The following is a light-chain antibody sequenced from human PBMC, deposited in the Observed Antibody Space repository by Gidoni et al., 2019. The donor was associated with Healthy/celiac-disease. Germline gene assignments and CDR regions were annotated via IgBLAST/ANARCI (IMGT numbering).Light chain of an antibody. Sequence: PDSLAVSRGERATINCKSSQSVLYSSNNKNHLAWYQQKPGQPPKLLIDWASTRESGVPDRFSGSGSVTDFTLTISSQQAEDVAVYYCQRYYSTPTFGQGTKVEIK. CDR1: QSVLYSSNNKNH. CDR3: QRYYSTPT. J-gene: IGKJ1*01. CDR2: WAS. V-gene: IGKV4-1*01.